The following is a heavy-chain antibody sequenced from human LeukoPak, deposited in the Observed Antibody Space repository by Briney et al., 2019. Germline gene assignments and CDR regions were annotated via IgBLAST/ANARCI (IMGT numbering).Heavy chain of an antibody. J-gene: IGHJ4*02. CDR2: IGKGGDT. V-gene: IGHV3-13*01. CDR1: GFTFSTYD. Sequence: GGSLRLSCAASGFTFSTYDFHWVRQATGKGLEWVSSIGKGGDTYYSGSAKGRFTISRDNAKNTLYLQMNSLRAEDTAVYYCARVTAVAGTSVGVDAWGQGILVTVS. CDR3: ARVTAVAGTSVGVDA. D-gene: IGHD6-19*01.